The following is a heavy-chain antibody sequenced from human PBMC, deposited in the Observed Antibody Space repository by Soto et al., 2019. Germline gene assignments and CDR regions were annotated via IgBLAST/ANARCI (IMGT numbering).Heavy chain of an antibody. CDR2: ISTYNGNT. V-gene: IGHV1-18*01. J-gene: IGHJ4*02. CDR3: ARADGSGSYIDY. Sequence: ASVKVSCKASGYTFTSYGISWVRQAPGQGLEWMGWISTYNGNTNYAQKLQGRDTMTTDTSTSKAYMELRSLRSDDTAVYYCARADGSGSYIDYWGQGTLVTVSS. CDR1: GYTFTSYG. D-gene: IGHD3-10*01.